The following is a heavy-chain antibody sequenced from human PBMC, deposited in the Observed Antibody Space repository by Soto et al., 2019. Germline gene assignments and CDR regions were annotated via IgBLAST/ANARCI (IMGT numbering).Heavy chain of an antibody. J-gene: IGHJ4*02. D-gene: IGHD3-10*01. CDR1: GYFFTSHY. CDR2: INPNNGDT. Sequence: ASVKVSCKTSGYFFTSHYIHWVRLSPGRGLEWMGRINPNNGDTNSPQKFQGRVTMTSDTSISTAYMEMSGLRSDDTALYYCAREVTYGGGSFSLGLWGQGTLVTVSS. V-gene: IGHV1-2*06. CDR3: AREVTYGGGSFSLGL.